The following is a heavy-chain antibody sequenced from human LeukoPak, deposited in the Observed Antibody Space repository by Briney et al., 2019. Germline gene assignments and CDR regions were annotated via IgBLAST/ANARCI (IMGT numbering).Heavy chain of an antibody. J-gene: IGHJ4*02. Sequence: GESLKISCKGSGYSFTTYWIGWVRQMPGKGLEWMGIVYPGDSDTKYSPSFQGQVTISADRSISTAYLQRSSLKASDTAMYYCARFSDFWSSPDYWGQGTLVTVSS. D-gene: IGHD3-3*01. CDR3: ARFSDFWSSPDY. CDR2: VYPGDSDT. V-gene: IGHV5-51*01. CDR1: GYSFTTYW.